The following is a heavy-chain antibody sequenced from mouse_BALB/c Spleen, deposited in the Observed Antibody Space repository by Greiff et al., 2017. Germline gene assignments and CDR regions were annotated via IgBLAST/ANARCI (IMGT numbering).Heavy chain of an antibody. Sequence: QVQLQQSGAELVKPGASVKLSCKPSGYTFTSYWMHWVKQRPGQGLEWIGEINPSNGRTNYNEKFKSKATLTVDKSSSTAYMQLSSLTSEDSAVYYCARFYYGYDEGYAMDYWGQGTSVTVSS. V-gene: IGHV1S81*02. CDR1: GYTFTSYW. J-gene: IGHJ4*01. CDR2: INPSNGRT. D-gene: IGHD2-2*01. CDR3: ARFYYGYDEGYAMDY.